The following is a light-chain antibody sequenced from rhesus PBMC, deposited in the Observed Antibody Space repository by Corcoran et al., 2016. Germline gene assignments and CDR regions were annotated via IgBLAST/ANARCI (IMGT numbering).Light chain of an antibody. Sequence: EIVMTQSPATLALSPGERATLSCRASQRVSSYLAWYQQKPGQAPRLLIYGASSRATGIPERFRCKGSGTEFTLPISSLGPEDVGVYFCLQSSNWPWTFGQGTKVEIK. CDR1: QRVSSY. V-gene: IGKV3-24*04. J-gene: IGKJ1*01. CDR2: GAS. CDR3: LQSSNWPWT.